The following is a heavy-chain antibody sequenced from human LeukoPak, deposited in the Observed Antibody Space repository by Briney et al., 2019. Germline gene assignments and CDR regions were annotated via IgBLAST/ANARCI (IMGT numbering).Heavy chain of an antibody. D-gene: IGHD3-9*01. CDR1: GDSVSTKSAA. CDR3: ARVDLGSAIFEPKWFDP. V-gene: IGHV6-1*01. J-gene: IGHJ5*02. CDR2: TYHGSKWYN. Sequence: SQTLSLTCAISGDSVSTKSAAWNWLRQSPSRGLEWLGRTYHGSKWYNDYAESVKSRITINADTSKNQFSLQLNSVTPDDTAVYYCARVDLGSAIFEPKWFDPWGQGTLVTVSS.